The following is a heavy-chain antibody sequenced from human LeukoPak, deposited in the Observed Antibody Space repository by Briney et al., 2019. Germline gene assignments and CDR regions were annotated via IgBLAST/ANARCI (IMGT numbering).Heavy chain of an antibody. J-gene: IGHJ5*02. CDR2: ISSSSSTI. CDR1: GFTFSSYS. D-gene: IGHD3-3*01. CDR3: ARGTYYDFWSGPNWFDP. Sequence: GGSPRLSCAASGFTFSSYSMNWVRQAPGKGLEWVSYISSSSSTIYYADSVKGRFTISRDNAKNSLYLQMNSLRAEDTAVYYCARGTYYDFWSGPNWFDPWGQGTLVTVSS. V-gene: IGHV3-48*04.